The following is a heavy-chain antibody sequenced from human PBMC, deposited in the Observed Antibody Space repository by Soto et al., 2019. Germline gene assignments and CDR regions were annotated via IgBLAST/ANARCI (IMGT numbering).Heavy chain of an antibody. CDR1: GYTFTGYY. CDR2: INPNSGGT. CDR3: ARGGGYCSSTSCYDGMDV. J-gene: IGHJ6*02. V-gene: IGHV1-2*02. D-gene: IGHD2-2*01. Sequence: ASVKVSCKASGYTFTGYYMHWVRQAPGQGLEWMGWINPNSGGTNYAQKFQGRVTITADKSTSTAYMELSSLRSEDTAVYYCARGGGYCSSTSCYDGMDVWGQGTTVTVSS.